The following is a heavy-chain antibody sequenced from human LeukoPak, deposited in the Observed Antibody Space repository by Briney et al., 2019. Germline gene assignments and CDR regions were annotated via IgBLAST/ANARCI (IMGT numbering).Heavy chain of an antibody. CDR2: IDPSDSYT. V-gene: IGHV5-10-1*01. CDR3: ARRRYSGSYRFDP. Sequence: GESLKISCKGSGYSFTSYWISWVRQMPGRGLEWMGRIDPSDSYTNYSPSFQGHVTISADKSISTAYLQWSSLKASDTAMYYCARRRYSGSYRFDPWGQGTLVTVSS. J-gene: IGHJ5*02. D-gene: IGHD1-26*01. CDR1: GYSFTSYW.